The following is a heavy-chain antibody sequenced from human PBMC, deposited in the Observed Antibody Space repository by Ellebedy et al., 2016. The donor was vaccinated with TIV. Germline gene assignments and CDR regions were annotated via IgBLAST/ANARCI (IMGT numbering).Heavy chain of an antibody. Sequence: AASVKVSCKASGYTFTTYAIHWVRQAPGQGLEWMGWINAGNGNTKYSQKFQGSVTITADKSTSTAYMELSSLRSEDTAVYYCARDRDSNSWYFGGYYYYGMDVWGQGTTVTVSS. D-gene: IGHD6-13*01. CDR3: ARDRDSNSWYFGGYYYYGMDV. CDR2: INAGNGNT. J-gene: IGHJ6*02. CDR1: GYTFTTYA. V-gene: IGHV1-3*01.